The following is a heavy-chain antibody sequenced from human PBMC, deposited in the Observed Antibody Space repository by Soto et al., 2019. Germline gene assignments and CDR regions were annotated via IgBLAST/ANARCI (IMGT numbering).Heavy chain of an antibody. CDR1: GGSISTYY. CDR3: VRRGSGSYFDH. J-gene: IGHJ4*02. CDR2: IFYSGST. D-gene: IGHD3-10*01. V-gene: IGHV4-59*01. Sequence: PETLYHTCTVSGGSISTYYWNWIRQPPGKGLEWIGYIFYSGSTNYNPSLKSRVTISVDTSKNQFSLKLSSVTSADTAVYYCVRRGSGSYFDHWGQGTPVTVSS.